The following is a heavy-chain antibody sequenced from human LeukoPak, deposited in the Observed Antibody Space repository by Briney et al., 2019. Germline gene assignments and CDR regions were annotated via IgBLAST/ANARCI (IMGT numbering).Heavy chain of an antibody. J-gene: IGHJ4*02. Sequence: PGGSLRLSCAASGFTFNSYAMSWVRQAPEKGLEWVATISGSGGGTYYADSVKGRFTISRDNAKNSLYLLMNSLGTEDTAVYYCAATYYYDGSGDYWGQGTLVTVSS. CDR2: ISGSGGGT. CDR1: GFTFNSYA. CDR3: AATYYYDGSGDY. D-gene: IGHD3-22*01. V-gene: IGHV3-23*01.